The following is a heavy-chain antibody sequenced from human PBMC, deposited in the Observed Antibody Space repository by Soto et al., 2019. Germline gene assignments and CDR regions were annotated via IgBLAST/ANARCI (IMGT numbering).Heavy chain of an antibody. CDR1: GFTFSDYA. V-gene: IGHV3-30-3*01. Sequence: QVQLVESGGGVIQPGRSLRLSCAASGFTFSDYAMHWVRQAPGKALEWVAVITKDGINKYYADFVKGRFTISRDNSETTLFLQISSLRADDMAVYYCASGGRNEAWNYWHFALWGRGTLVTVSS. CDR2: ITKDGINK. D-gene: IGHD3-16*01. CDR3: ASGGRNEAWNYWHFAL. J-gene: IGHJ2*01.